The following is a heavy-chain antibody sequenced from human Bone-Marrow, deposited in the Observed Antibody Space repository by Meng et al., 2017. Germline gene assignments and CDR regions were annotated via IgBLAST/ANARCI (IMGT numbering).Heavy chain of an antibody. D-gene: IGHD6-19*01. Sequence: SVKVSCKASGGTFSSYAISWVRQAPGQGLEWMGGIIPIFGTANYAQKFQGRVTITADESTSTAYMELSSLRSEDMAVYYCARDLSNGLAVASYGMDVWGQGTTVTVSS. J-gene: IGHJ6*02. CDR3: ARDLSNGLAVASYGMDV. V-gene: IGHV1-69*13. CDR1: GGTFSSYA. CDR2: IIPIFGTA.